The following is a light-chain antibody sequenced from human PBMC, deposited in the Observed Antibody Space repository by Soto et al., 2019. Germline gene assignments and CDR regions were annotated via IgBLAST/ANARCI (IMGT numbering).Light chain of an antibody. CDR3: QQYGSSVLT. CDR2: DAS. V-gene: IGKV3-20*01. CDR1: QSVSNSY. Sequence: EIVLTQSPGTVSLSPGERATLSCRASQSVSNSYLAWYQQKPGQAPRLLIYDASSRATGSPARFSGSGSGTDFTLTISRLEAEDFAVYYCQQYGSSVLTFGGGTKVEIK. J-gene: IGKJ4*01.